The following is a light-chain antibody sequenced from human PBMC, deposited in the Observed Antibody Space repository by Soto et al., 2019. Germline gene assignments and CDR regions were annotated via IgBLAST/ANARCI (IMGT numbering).Light chain of an antibody. CDR3: QPSFGILSIT. Sequence: DVQMSQSPSSLSASVGDRVTIXXRARQSISYYLNWYQQKPGKAPKLXXNAASRMQSGFPSRFSGSGSGTDFTLTISSLHPEDFATYYCQPSFGILSITFGPGTRLEIK. CDR2: AAS. CDR1: QSISYY. V-gene: IGKV1-39*01. J-gene: IGKJ5*01.